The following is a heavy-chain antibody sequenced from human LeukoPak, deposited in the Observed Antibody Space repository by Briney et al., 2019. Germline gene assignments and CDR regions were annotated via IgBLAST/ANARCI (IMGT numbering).Heavy chain of an antibody. CDR1: GYTFTSYG. Sequence: ASVKVSCKASGYTFTSYGISWVRQAPGQGLEWMGWISAYNGNTNYAQKLQGRVAMTTDTSTSTAYMELRSLRSDDTAVYYCARDQVQFGDSGMDVWGQGTTVTVSS. CDR2: ISAYNGNT. V-gene: IGHV1-18*01. D-gene: IGHD1-1*01. J-gene: IGHJ6*02. CDR3: ARDQVQFGDSGMDV.